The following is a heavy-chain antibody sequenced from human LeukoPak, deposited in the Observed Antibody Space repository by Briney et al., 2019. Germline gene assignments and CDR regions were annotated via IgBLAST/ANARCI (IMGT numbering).Heavy chain of an antibody. CDR1: GFTFSDYY. V-gene: IGHV3-11*01. CDR2: ISSSGSTI. CDR3: ARDRYGDYRGWFDP. D-gene: IGHD4-17*01. J-gene: IGHJ5*02. Sequence: PGGSPRLSCAASGFTFSDYYMSWIRQAPGKGLVWVSYISSSGSTIYYADSVKGRFTISRDNAKNSLYLQMNSLRAEDTAVYYCARDRYGDYRGWFDPWGQGTLVTVSS.